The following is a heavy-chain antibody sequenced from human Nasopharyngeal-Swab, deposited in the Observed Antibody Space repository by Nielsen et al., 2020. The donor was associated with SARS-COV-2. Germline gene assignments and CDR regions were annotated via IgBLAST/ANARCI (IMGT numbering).Heavy chain of an antibody. Sequence: GGSLRLSCAASGFTFSNYWMSWVRQAPGKGLEWVANIKQDGSEKYYVDSVKGRFTISRDNAKNSLYLQMNSLRAEDTAVYYCAGRMRGYDPLRFSAWGQGTLVTVSS. CDR2: IKQDGSEK. D-gene: IGHD5-12*01. CDR3: AGRMRGYDPLRFSA. V-gene: IGHV3-7*01. CDR1: GFTFSNYW. J-gene: IGHJ5*02.